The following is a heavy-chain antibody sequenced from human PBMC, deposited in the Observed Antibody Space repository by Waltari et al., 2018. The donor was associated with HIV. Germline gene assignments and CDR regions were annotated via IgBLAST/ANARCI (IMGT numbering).Heavy chain of an antibody. CDR1: GYTFSNYV. J-gene: IGHJ3*02. Sequence: QVQLVQSGAAVKKPGASVKVSCKASGYTFSNYVIHWVRQAPGQRLGWMGWINACNGNTKYSQQFQGRVTMTRDTSASTAYMELSSLRSEDTAVYYCARILGFGIADPRAFDIWGQGTMVTVSS. D-gene: IGHD6-13*01. CDR2: INACNGNT. V-gene: IGHV1-3*01. CDR3: ARILGFGIADPRAFDI.